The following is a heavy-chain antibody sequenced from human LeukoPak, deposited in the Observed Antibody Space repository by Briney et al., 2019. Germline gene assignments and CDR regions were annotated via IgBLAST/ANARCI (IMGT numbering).Heavy chain of an antibody. CDR2: IIPIFGTA. Sequence: GASVTVSCKASGGTFNRYAVTWVRQAPGQGLEWMGGIIPIFGTANYAQKFQGRVTITTDESTDTAYMELTSLTSEDTAIYYCASGKFGLRGWFDPWGQGTLVTVSP. CDR3: ASGKFGLRGWFDP. D-gene: IGHD3-10*01. CDR1: GGTFNRYA. J-gene: IGHJ5*02. V-gene: IGHV1-69*05.